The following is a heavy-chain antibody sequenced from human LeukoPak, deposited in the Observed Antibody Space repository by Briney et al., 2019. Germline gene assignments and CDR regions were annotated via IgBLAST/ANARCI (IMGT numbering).Heavy chain of an antibody. V-gene: IGHV3-30*04. CDR3: ARDGPFTFGDLSYFDY. CDR1: GFTFSSYA. Sequence: PGRSLRPSCAASGFTFSSYAMHWVRQAPGKGLEWVAVISYDGSNKYYADSVKGRFTISRDNSKNTLYLQMNSLRAEDTAVYYCARDGPFTFGDLSYFDYWGQGTLVTVSS. D-gene: IGHD3-16*01. J-gene: IGHJ4*02. CDR2: ISYDGSNK.